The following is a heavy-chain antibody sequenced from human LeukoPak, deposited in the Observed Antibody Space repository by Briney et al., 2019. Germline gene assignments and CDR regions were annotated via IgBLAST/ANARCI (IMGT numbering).Heavy chain of an antibody. V-gene: IGHV4-34*01. CDR1: GGSFSTYY. CDR3: ARRWNYGRNYYIDV. Sequence: TSETLSLTCAVYGGSFSTYYWSWIRQPPGRGLEWMGEINDSGRTNYNPSLMSRVTVSVDTSKNQFSLRSTSVTATDTAVYYCARRWNYGRNYYIDVWGNGATVSVSS. D-gene: IGHD1-7*01. CDR2: INDSGRT. J-gene: IGHJ6*03.